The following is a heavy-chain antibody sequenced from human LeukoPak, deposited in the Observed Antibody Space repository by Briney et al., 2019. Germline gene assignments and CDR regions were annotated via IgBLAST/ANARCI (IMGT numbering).Heavy chain of an antibody. CDR2: ISAYNGNT. CDR1: GYTFTSYG. D-gene: IGHD6-13*01. V-gene: IGHV1-18*01. Sequence: VASVKVSCKASGYTFTSYGISWVRQAPGQGLEWMGWISAYNGNTNYAQKLQGRVTMTTDTSTSTAYMELRSLRSDDTAVYYCARVGIAAAANWFDPWGQGTLVTISS. J-gene: IGHJ5*02. CDR3: ARVGIAAAANWFDP.